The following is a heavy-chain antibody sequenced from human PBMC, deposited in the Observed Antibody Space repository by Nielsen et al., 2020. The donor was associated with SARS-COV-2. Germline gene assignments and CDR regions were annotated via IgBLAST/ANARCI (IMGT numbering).Heavy chain of an antibody. Sequence: SQTLSLTCAVSGGSISSGGYSWSWIRQPPGKGLEWIGYIYHSGSTYYNPSLKSRVTISVDRSKNQFSLKLSSVTAADTAVYYCARGGYDILTGYPPTTYWGQGTLVTVSS. J-gene: IGHJ4*02. CDR1: GGSISSGGYS. CDR2: IYHSGST. CDR3: ARGGYDILTGYPPTTY. V-gene: IGHV4-30-2*01. D-gene: IGHD3-9*01.